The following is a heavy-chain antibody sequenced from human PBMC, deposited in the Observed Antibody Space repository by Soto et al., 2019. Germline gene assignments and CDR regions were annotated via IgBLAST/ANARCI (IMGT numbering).Heavy chain of an antibody. Sequence: PSETLSLTCTVSGASINTHHWIWIRQPPGKELEWIGHLYYSESTKTNYNPSLKSRVSISVDTSKNHFSLKLSSVTAADTAVYYCARGNYYYYYGIDVWGQGTTVTVSS. D-gene: IGHD6-13*01. J-gene: IGHJ6*01. V-gene: IGHV4-59*11. CDR1: GASINTHH. CDR3: ARGNYYYYYGIDV. CDR2: LYYSESTKT.